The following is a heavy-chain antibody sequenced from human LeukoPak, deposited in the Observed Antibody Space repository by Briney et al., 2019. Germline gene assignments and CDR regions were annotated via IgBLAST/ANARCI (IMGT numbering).Heavy chain of an antibody. CDR1: GLTFSSYG. Sequence: GGSLRLSCAASGLTFSSYGMHWVRQAPGKGLEWVAFIRYDGSNKYYADSVKGPFTISRDNSKNTLYLQMNSLRAEDTAVYYCAKVGGYSSSWYGTAIWGQGTMVTVSS. D-gene: IGHD6-13*01. V-gene: IGHV3-30*02. CDR3: AKVGGYSSSWYGTAI. J-gene: IGHJ3*02. CDR2: IRYDGSNK.